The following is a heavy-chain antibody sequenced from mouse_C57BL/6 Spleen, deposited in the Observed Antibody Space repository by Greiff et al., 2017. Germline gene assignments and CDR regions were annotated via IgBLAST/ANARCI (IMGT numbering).Heavy chain of an antibody. CDR3: ARNPLITTVAPYAMDY. D-gene: IGHD1-1*01. Sequence: QVQLKQSGPGLVQPSQSLSITCTVSGFSLTSYGVHWVRQSPGKGLEWLGVIWSGGSTDYNAAFISRLSISKDNSKSQVFFKMNSLQADDTAIYYCARNPLITTVAPYAMDYWGQGTSVTVSS. CDR1: GFSLTSYG. V-gene: IGHV2-2*01. J-gene: IGHJ4*01. CDR2: IWSGGST.